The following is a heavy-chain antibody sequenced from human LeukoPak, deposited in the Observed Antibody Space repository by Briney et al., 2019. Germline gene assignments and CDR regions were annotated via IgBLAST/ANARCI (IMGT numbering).Heavy chain of an antibody. V-gene: IGHV4-34*01. D-gene: IGHD4-23*01. CDR3: ASSSVVTGSFDY. CDR1: GGSFSGYY. CDR2: INHSGST. Sequence: SETLSLTCAVYGGSFSGYYWSWIRQPPGKGLEWIGEINHSGSTNYNPSLKSRVTISVDTSKNQFSLKLSSVTAADTAVYYCASSSVVTGSFDYWGQGTLVTVSS. J-gene: IGHJ4*02.